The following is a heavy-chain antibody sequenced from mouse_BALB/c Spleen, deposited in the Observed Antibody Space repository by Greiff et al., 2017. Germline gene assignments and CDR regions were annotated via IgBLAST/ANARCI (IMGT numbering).Heavy chain of an antibody. Sequence: VQLQQSGAELVRPGASVTLSCTASGFNIKDYYMHWVKQRPEQGLEWIGWIDPENGDTEYAPKFQGKATMTADTSSNTAYLQLSSLTSEDTAVDYCNALSYGSYWFAYWGQGTLVTVSA. CDR1: GFNIKDYY. J-gene: IGHJ3*01. CDR3: NALSYGSYWFAY. CDR2: IDPENGDT. D-gene: IGHD2-1*01. V-gene: IGHV14-4*02.